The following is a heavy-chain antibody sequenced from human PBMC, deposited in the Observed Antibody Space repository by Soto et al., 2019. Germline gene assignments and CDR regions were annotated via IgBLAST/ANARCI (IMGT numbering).Heavy chain of an antibody. CDR1: GFTFSSFW. D-gene: IGHD3-10*01. Sequence: EVQLVESGGGLVQPGGSLRLSCAVSGFTFSSFWMHWVRQAPGEGLVWVSRIYTAGSCTSYADSVKGRFTISRDNAKNTLYLQMNSLRVEDTAMYYCAKRGVNTFGLSYWGQGTLVTVSS. V-gene: IGHV3-74*01. CDR3: AKRGVNTFGLSY. CDR2: IYTAGSCT. J-gene: IGHJ4*02.